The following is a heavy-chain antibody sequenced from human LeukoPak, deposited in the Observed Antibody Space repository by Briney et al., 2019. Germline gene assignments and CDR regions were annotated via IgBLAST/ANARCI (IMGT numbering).Heavy chain of an antibody. CDR2: IYYSGST. V-gene: IGHV4-59*08. Sequence: PSETLSLTCTVSGGSISSYYWSWIRQPPGKGLEWIGYIYYSGSTNYNPSLKSRVTISVDTSKNQFSLKLSSVTAADTAVYYCARSTLRYYYYMDVWGKGTTVTISS. CDR1: GGSISSYY. J-gene: IGHJ6*03. CDR3: ARSTLRYYYYMDV. D-gene: IGHD4-11*01.